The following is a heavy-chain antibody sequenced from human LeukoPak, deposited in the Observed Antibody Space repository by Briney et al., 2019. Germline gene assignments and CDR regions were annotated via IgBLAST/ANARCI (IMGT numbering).Heavy chain of an antibody. CDR2: IYHSGST. D-gene: IGHD4-17*01. V-gene: IGHV4-4*02. J-gene: IGHJ4*02. CDR1: GGYISNSNW. CDR3: ARAGADYGDYAFDY. Sequence: SETLFLTCAVSGGYISNSNWWGWVRQPPGKGLEWIGEIYHSGSTNYNPSLKSRVTISVDKSKNQFSLKLSSVTAADTAVYYCARAGADYGDYAFDYWGQGTLVTVSS.